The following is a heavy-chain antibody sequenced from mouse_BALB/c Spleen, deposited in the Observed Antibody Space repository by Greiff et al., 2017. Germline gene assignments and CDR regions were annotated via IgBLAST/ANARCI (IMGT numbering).Heavy chain of an antibody. V-gene: IGHV3-2*02. CDR3: ARDYYSSRGYYFDY. CDR1: GYSITSDYA. CDR2: ISYSGST. J-gene: IGHJ2*01. Sequence: EVQLQQSGPGLVKPSQSLSLTCTVTGYSITSDYAWNWIRQFPGNKLEWMGYISYSGSTSYNPSLKSRISITRDTSKNQFFLQLNSVTTEDTATYYCARDYYSSRGYYFDYWGQGTTLTVSS. D-gene: IGHD1-1*01.